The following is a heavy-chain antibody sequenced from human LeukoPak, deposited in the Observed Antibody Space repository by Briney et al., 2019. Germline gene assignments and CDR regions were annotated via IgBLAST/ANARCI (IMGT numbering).Heavy chain of an antibody. Sequence: PSETLSLTCTVSGYSLTSGYYWGWTRPPPGKGLEWIGSIYYSGGTYYNPSLRSRVTISEDTSKNQFSLKLSSVTAADTAVYYCASFYDYYDSSGHDAFDIWGQGTMVTVSA. CDR3: ASFYDYYDSSGHDAFDI. D-gene: IGHD3-22*01. V-gene: IGHV4-38-2*02. CDR2: IYYSGGT. CDR1: GYSLTSGYY. J-gene: IGHJ3*02.